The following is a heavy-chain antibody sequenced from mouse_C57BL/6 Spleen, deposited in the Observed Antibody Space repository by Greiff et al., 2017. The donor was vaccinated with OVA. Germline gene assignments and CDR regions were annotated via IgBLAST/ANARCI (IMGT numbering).Heavy chain of an antibody. Sequence: VQLQQPGAELVKPGASVKVYCKASGYTFTSYWMHWVKQRPGQGLEWIGRIHPSDSDTNYNQKFKGKATLTVDKSSSTAYMQLSSLTSEDSAVYYCAIGSGSSPPWFAYWGQGTLVTVSA. CDR2: IHPSDSDT. J-gene: IGHJ3*01. V-gene: IGHV1-74*01. CDR1: GYTFTSYW. D-gene: IGHD1-1*01. CDR3: AIGSGSSPPWFAY.